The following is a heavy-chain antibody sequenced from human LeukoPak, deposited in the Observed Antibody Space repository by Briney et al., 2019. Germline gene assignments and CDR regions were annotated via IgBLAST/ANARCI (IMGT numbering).Heavy chain of an antibody. V-gene: IGHV1-18*01. CDR2: IGAYNGNT. D-gene: IGHD3-9*01. J-gene: IGHJ6*02. CDR3: ARDVLRYFDWLLLYYYYGMDV. Sequence: ASVKVSCKASGYTFTSYGISWVRQAPGQGLEWMGWIGAYNGNTNYAQKLQGRVTMTTDTSTSTAYMELRSLRSDDSAVYYCARDVLRYFDWLLLYYYYGMDVWGQGTTVTVSS. CDR1: GYTFTSYG.